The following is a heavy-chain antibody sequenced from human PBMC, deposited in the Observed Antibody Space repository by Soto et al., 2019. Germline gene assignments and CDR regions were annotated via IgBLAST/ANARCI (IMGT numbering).Heavy chain of an antibody. V-gene: IGHV4-30-4*01. CDR2: IYYSGST. D-gene: IGHD4-4*01. CDR1: GGSISSGDYY. Sequence: LSETLSLTCTVSGGSISSGDYYGIWIRQPPGKGLEWIGYIYYSGSTYYNPSLKSRVTILVDTSKKQFSLKLSSVTAAETAVYYCARDSHDNSNYLYNWFEPWGQGTLVTVSS. J-gene: IGHJ5*02. CDR3: ARDSHDNSNYLYNWFEP.